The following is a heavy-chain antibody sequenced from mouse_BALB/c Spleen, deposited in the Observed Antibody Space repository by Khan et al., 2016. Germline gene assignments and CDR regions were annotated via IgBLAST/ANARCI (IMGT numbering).Heavy chain of an antibody. Sequence: VQLQQSGPELVKPGASVKVSCKASGYAFTSYNMYWVKQSHGKSLEWIGYIDPYNGGTNYHQKFKGKATLTVDQSSSTAYMHLNSLTSEDSAVDYCAREGVTTVVAKGLDFWGQGTTLTVSS. CDR3: AREGVTTVVAKGLDF. D-gene: IGHD1-1*01. CDR1: GYAFTSYN. J-gene: IGHJ2*01. CDR2: IDPYNGGT. V-gene: IGHV1S135*01.